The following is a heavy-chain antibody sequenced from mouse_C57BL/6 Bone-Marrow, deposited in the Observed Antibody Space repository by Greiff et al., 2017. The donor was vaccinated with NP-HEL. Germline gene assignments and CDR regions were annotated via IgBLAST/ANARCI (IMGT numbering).Heavy chain of an antibody. V-gene: IGHV5-12*01. CDR3: ARYDYVTFDY. CDR2: ISNGGGST. J-gene: IGHJ2*01. CDR1: GFTFSDYY. D-gene: IGHD2-4*01. Sequence: DVKLVESGGGLVQPGGSLKLSCAASGFTFSDYYMYWVRQTPEKRLEWVAYISNGGGSTYYPDTVKGRFTISRDNAKNTLYLQMSRLKSEDTAMYYCARYDYVTFDYWGQGTTLTVSS.